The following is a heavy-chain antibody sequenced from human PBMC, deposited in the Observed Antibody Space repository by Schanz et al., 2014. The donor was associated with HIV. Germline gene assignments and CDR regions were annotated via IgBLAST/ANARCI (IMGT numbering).Heavy chain of an antibody. CDR3: VRDCVSGCPADY. D-gene: IGHD5-12*01. Sequence: DVQLVESGGGLEQPGGSLRLSCAASGFMFSTYAMHWVRQAPGKGLEWVSKINSGSTIKNYADSVKGRFTISRDNDKNSLYLKMNSMREDATVIYYCVRDCVSGCPADYWGQGTLVTVSS. CDR1: GFMFSTYA. CDR2: INSGSTIK. J-gene: IGHJ4*02. V-gene: IGHV3-48*02.